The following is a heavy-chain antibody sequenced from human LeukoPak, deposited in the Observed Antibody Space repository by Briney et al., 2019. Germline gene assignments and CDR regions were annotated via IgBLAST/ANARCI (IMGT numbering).Heavy chain of an antibody. CDR1: VHLHQLL. J-gene: IGHJ4*02. CDR3: TRFYYDSRGYWYYFDY. CDR2: ISYSGST. Sequence: PAETVGFPQGIWVHLHQLLYALGGRQPPGKGLEWIGYISYSGSTSYDPSLKSRVTISGDSSKKQFSLKLSSVTAADTAVYYCTRFYYDSRGYWYYFDYWGQGTLVTVSS. D-gene: IGHD3-22*01. V-gene: IGHV4-59*08.